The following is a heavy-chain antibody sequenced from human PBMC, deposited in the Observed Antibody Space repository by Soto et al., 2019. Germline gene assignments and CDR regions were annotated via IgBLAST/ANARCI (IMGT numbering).Heavy chain of an antibody. D-gene: IGHD6-13*01. CDR1: GGSMRNYF. J-gene: IGHJ4*02. CDR2: IHYSGATSFFP. Sequence: SETLSLTCTVSGGSMRNYFWTWIRQPPGKGLEWIGYIHYSGATSFFPSYNPSLRGRGTISEDTSKNQFSLKLLSVTTADTAVYFCAAGEASSRNLAPYYLDFWGQGTLVTVSS. V-gene: IGHV4-59*01. CDR3: AAGEASSRNLAPYYLDF.